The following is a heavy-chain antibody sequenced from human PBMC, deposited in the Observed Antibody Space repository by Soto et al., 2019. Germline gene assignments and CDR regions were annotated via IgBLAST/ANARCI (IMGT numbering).Heavy chain of an antibody. CDR3: AKGYSSGSFDY. V-gene: IGHV3-30*18. D-gene: IGHD6-19*01. J-gene: IGHJ4*02. CDR1: VFTCSSYG. Sequence: WWSLRLSCSASVFTCSSYGMYWFRQAPGKGLEWVAGISNDGTKKYYADSVKGRFTISRDNPKNTVYLQMNSLRAEDTAVYNCAKGYSSGSFDYWGRGTLVTVSS. CDR2: ISNDGTKK.